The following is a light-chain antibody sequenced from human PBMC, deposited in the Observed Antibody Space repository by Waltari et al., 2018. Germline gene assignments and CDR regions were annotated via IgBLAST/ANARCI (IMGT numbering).Light chain of an antibody. J-gene: IGKJ4*01. CDR1: QGISNS. CDR3: QKYDSALT. V-gene: IGKV1-27*01. CDR2: AAS. Sequence: DIQMTQSPSSLSASVGDRVTITCRASQGISNSLAWYQQKPGKVPKLLIYAASTLQSGVPSQFSGSGSGTDFTLTISSLQPEDVATYYCQKYDSALTFGGGTKVEI.